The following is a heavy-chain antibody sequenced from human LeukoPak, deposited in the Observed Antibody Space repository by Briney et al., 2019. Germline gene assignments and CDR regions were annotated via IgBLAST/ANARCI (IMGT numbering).Heavy chain of an antibody. CDR2: ISGSGGST. CDR1: GFTFSSYA. CDR3: AKAAYNSQYYYYYYYMDV. J-gene: IGHJ6*03. D-gene: IGHD1-20*01. V-gene: IGHV3-23*01. Sequence: GGSLRLSCAASGFTFSSYAMSWVRQAPGKGLEWVSAISGSGGSTYYADSVKGRFTISRDNSKNTLYLQMNSLRAEDTAVYYCAKAAYNSQYYYYYYYMDVWGKGTTVTASS.